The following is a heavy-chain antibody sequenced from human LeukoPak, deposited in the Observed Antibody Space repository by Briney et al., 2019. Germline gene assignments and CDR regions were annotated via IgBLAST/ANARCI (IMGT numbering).Heavy chain of an antibody. Sequence: GASVKVSCKASGYTFTSYGISWVRQAPGQGLEWMGWISAYNDNTNYAQKLQGRVTMTTDTSTSTAYMELRSLRSDDTAMYYCARKDSSGSKYYFDYWGQGTLVTVSS. CDR2: ISAYNDNT. CDR1: GYTFTSYG. J-gene: IGHJ4*02. V-gene: IGHV1-18*01. D-gene: IGHD3-22*01. CDR3: ARKDSSGSKYYFDY.